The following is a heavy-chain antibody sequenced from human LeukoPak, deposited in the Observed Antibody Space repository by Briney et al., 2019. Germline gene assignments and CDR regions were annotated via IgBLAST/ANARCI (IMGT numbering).Heavy chain of an antibody. CDR3: ARQTWIQLWFLDY. CDR1: GGSISSGGYY. CDR2: IYYSGST. V-gene: IGHV4-31*03. Sequence: SETLSLTCTVSGGSISSGGYYWSWIRQHPGKGLEWIGYIYYSGSTYYNPSLKSRVTISVDTSKNQFSLKLSSVTAADTAVYYCARQTWIQLWFLDYWGQGTLVTVSS. J-gene: IGHJ4*02. D-gene: IGHD5-18*01.